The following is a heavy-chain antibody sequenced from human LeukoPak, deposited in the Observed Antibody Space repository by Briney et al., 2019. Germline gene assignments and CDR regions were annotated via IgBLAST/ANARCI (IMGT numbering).Heavy chain of an antibody. CDR1: SGSISSGSYY. V-gene: IGHV4-61*02. J-gene: IGHJ3*02. D-gene: IGHD2-15*01. CDR3: ARASTPRVDAFDI. CDR2: IYTSGST. Sequence: SQTLSLTCTVSSGSISSGSYYWSWIRQPAGKGLEWIGRIYTSGSTNYNPSLKSRVTISVDTSKNQFSLKLSSVTAADTAVYYCARASTPRVDAFDIWGQGTMVTVSS.